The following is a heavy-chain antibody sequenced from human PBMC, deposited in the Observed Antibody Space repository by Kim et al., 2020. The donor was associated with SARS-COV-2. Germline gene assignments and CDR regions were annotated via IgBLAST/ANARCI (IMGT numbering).Heavy chain of an antibody. D-gene: IGHD3-3*01. J-gene: IGHJ5*02. CDR3: AKVCSVLRFLDWSWGWFDP. CDR2: ISGSGGST. CDR1: GFTFSSYA. V-gene: IGHV3-23*01. Sequence: GGSLRLSCAASGFTFSSYAMSWVRQAPGKGLEWVSAISGSGGSTYYADSVKGRFTISRDNSKNTLYLQMNSLRAEDTAVYYCAKVCSVLRFLDWSWGWFDPWGHGTPVTVSS.